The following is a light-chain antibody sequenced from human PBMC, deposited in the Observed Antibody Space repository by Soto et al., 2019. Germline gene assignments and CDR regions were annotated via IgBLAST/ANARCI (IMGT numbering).Light chain of an antibody. CDR3: QQYGNSLWT. Sequence: EIVLTQSPDTLSLSPGERVTLSCRASQSVSSNNLVWYQQKVGQAPRLLIYGASSRATGIPDRFSGSGSGTDFTLSISRLETEDFAVYYCQQYGNSLWTSGQGTKVEIK. CDR2: GAS. CDR1: QSVSSNN. V-gene: IGKV3-20*01. J-gene: IGKJ1*01.